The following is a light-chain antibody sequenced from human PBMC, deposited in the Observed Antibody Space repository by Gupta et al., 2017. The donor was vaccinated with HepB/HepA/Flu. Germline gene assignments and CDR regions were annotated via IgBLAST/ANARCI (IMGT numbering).Light chain of an antibody. Sequence: SYELTQPPSVSVSSGQTASITCSGDKSGDKYACWYQQKPGQSPVLVIYQDSKRPSGIPERFSGSNSGNTATLTISGTQAMDEADYYCQAWDSSTVVFGGGTKLTVL. CDR2: QDS. J-gene: IGLJ2*01. V-gene: IGLV3-1*01. CDR1: KSGDKY. CDR3: QAWDSSTVV.